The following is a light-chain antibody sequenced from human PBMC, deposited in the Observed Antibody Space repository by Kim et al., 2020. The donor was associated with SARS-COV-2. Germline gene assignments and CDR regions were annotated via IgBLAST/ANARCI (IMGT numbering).Light chain of an antibody. CDR1: QSVNSF. Sequence: SVSPGDRAPLSCRASQSVNSFLAWYQQKAGQAPRLLIYDASTRATGIPARFSGSASGTEFTLTISSLQPEDFAVYYCQQYNNWPPSFGQGTKLEI. J-gene: IGKJ2*03. CDR3: QQYNNWPPS. CDR2: DAS. V-gene: IGKV3-15*01.